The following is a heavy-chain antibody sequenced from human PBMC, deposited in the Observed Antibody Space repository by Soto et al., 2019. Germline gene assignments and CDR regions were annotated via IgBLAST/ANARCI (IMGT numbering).Heavy chain of an antibody. J-gene: IGHJ5*02. CDR3: ARGRGRYSIGWSWFDP. D-gene: IGHD6-19*01. Sequence: SETLSLTCGVSGGTIRSPDWWTWVRQPPGKGLEWIGEIFQSGSTNYTPSLESRVTISVDKSKNQFSLTLTSVTAADTAVYFCARGRGRYSIGWSWFDPWGQGILVTVSS. V-gene: IGHV4-4*02. CDR1: GGTIRSPDW. CDR2: IFQSGST.